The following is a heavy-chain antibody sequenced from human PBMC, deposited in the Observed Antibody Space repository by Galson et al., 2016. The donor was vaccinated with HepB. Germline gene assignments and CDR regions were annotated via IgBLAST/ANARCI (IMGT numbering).Heavy chain of an antibody. V-gene: IGHV4-39*02. D-gene: IGHD4-11*01. CDR1: GGSINSDSYY. CDR3: ARPHSYSNYAVYY. Sequence: SETLSLTCTVSGGSINSDSYYWGWIRQPPGKGLEWIGNIYYTGTTYYNPSPKSRVTISAYRSKNHFSLKLTSVTAADTAVYYCARPHSYSNYAVYYLGQGNLVTVSS. J-gene: IGHJ4*02. CDR2: IYYTGTT.